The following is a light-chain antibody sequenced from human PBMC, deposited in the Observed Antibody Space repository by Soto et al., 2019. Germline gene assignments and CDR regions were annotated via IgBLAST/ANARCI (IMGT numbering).Light chain of an antibody. CDR1: SRDVTDSDS. CDR2: DFT. J-gene: IGLJ1*01. CDR3: VSYTNPGTYV. V-gene: IGLV2-14*03. Sequence: QSVLTQPASVSGSPGQSVTISCAGASRDVTDSDSVSLYQHRPGEAPKLIILDFTYRPSGVSDRFSGSLSANTASLTISGLQVEDEGNYYCVSYTNPGTYVFGPGTKVTVL.